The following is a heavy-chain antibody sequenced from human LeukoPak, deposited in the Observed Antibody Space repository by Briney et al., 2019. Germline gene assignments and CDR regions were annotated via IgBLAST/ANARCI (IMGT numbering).Heavy chain of an antibody. CDR3: ARDAFSALDY. J-gene: IGHJ4*02. CDR1: GFTFSDYW. Sequence: PGGSLRLSCVASGFTFSDYWMSWVRQAPGKGLEWVANIKQDGTEKYYVDSVKGRFTISRDNSKNSLYLQMNSLRAEDTAVYYCARDAFSALDYWGQGTLVTVSS. V-gene: IGHV3-7*01. D-gene: IGHD6-19*01. CDR2: IKQDGTEK.